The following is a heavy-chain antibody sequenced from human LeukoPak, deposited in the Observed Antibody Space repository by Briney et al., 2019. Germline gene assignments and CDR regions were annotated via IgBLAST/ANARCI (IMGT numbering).Heavy chain of an antibody. CDR2: INSDGRST. D-gene: IGHD6-19*01. V-gene: IGHV3-74*01. Sequence: GGSLRLSCAASGFTFSSFWMHWVRQAPGKGMVWVSRINSDGRSTNYADSVKGRFTISRDNAKNTLYLQMNSLRAEDTAVYYCARGSGDSSGWTSYLGAWFDYWGQGTLVTVSS. CDR1: GFTFSSFW. CDR3: ARGSGDSSGWTSYLGAWFDY. J-gene: IGHJ4*02.